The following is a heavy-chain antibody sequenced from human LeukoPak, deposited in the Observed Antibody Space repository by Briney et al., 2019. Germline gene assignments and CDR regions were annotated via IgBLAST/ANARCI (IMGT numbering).Heavy chain of an antibody. CDR2: INPNSGGT. CDR1: GGTFSSYA. J-gene: IGHJ6*03. Sequence: ASVKVSCKASGGTFSSYAISWVRQAPGQGLEWMGWINPNSGGTNYAQKFQGRVTMTRDTSISTAYMELSRLRSDDTAVYYCAREGDYIPMDVWGKGTTVTISS. CDR3: AREGDYIPMDV. D-gene: IGHD4/OR15-4a*01. V-gene: IGHV1-2*02.